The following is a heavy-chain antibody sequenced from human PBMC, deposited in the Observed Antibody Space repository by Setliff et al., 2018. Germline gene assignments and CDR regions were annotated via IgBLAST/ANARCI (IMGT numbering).Heavy chain of an antibody. D-gene: IGHD2-21*01. Sequence: PGESLRLSCAASGFTFINYWMSWVRQAPGTGLEWLANIKQDGSEKFYVDSVKGRFAISRDNAKNSLYLQMNNLRAEDTAVYYCVRDSPYCVNGVCRGYWGQGTQVTVSS. CDR3: VRDSPYCVNGVCRGY. CDR2: IKQDGSEK. V-gene: IGHV3-7*03. J-gene: IGHJ4*02. CDR1: GFTFINYW.